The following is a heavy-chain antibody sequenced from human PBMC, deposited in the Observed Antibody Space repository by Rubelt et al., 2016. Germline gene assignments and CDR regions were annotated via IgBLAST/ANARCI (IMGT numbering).Heavy chain of an antibody. CDR1: GFTFSSYA. CDR3: AKVGGGRVGAFDY. V-gene: IGHV3-23*01. D-gene: IGHD1-26*01. J-gene: IGHJ4*02. Sequence: EVQLLESGGGLVQPGGSLRLSCAASGFTFSSYAMSWVRQAPGKGLEWVSALSGSGGSTYYADSVKGRFTISGDKCKNKLYLQMNSLRAEDTAVYYCAKVGGGRVGAFDYWGQGTLVSVSS. CDR2: LSGSGGST.